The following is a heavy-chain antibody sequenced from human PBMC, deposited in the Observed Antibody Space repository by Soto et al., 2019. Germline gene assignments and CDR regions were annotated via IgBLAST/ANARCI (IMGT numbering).Heavy chain of an antibody. CDR1: GGSFSGYY. D-gene: IGHD3-22*01. Sequence: ETLSLTCAVYGGSFSGYYWSWIRQPPGKGLEWIGEINHSGSTNYNPSLKSRVTISVDTSKNQFSLKLSSVTAADTAVYYCARQYYYDSSGYSDDAFDIWGQGTMVTVSS. CDR3: ARQYYYDSSGYSDDAFDI. CDR2: INHSGST. V-gene: IGHV4-34*01. J-gene: IGHJ3*02.